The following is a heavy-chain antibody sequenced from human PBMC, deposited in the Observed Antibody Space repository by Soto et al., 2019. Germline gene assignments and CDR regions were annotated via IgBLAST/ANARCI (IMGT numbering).Heavy chain of an antibody. V-gene: IGHV1-18*01. CDR3: AMVDVYVTPSPQDV. CDR1: GYTFTIYG. J-gene: IGHJ6*02. D-gene: IGHD3-16*01. CDR2: INTYNGNT. Sequence: GASVKVSCKTFGYTFTIYGIGWARQAPGQGLEWMGWINTYNGNTNYAQNLQGRVTLTTDTSTSTAYMELRSLRSNDTAIYYCAMVDVYVTPSPQDVWGQGTTVTVSS.